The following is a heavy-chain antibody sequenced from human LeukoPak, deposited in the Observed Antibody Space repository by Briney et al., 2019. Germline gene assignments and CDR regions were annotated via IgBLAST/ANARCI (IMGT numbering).Heavy chain of an antibody. J-gene: IGHJ4*02. CDR2: IRSKIYGGTP. Sequence: GGSLRLSCTASGFTFGVYAMTWVRQAPGKGLECVGFIRSKIYGGTPEYAASVKGRFTISRDDSKGIAYLQMNSLKTEDTAVYYCTRDQTPYYWGQGTLVTVSS. CDR3: TRDQTPYY. V-gene: IGHV3-49*04. CDR1: GFTFGVYA.